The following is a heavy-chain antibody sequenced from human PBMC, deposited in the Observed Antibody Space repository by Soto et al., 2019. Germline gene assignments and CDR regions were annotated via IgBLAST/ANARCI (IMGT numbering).Heavy chain of an antibody. CDR2: IYYSGST. V-gene: IGHV4-39*07. D-gene: IGHD3-10*01. CDR1: GGSISSSSYY. CDR3: ARVGLNGETVNYYMDV. Sequence: PSETLSLTCTVSGGSISSSSYYWGWIRQPPGKGLEWIGSIYYSGSTYYNPSLKSRVTISVDKSKNQFSLKLSSVTAADTAVYYCARVGLNGETVNYYMDVWGKGTTVTVSS. J-gene: IGHJ6*03.